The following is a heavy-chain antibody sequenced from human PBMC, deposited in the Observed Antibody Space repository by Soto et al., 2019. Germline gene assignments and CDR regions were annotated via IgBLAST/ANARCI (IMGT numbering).Heavy chain of an antibody. D-gene: IGHD6-19*01. CDR1: GYTFTDYY. V-gene: IGHV1-2*02. CDR3: ARGALTVANWFDP. J-gene: IGHJ5*02. Sequence: QVQLVQSGAEVKKPGASVKVSCKASGYTFTDYYLNWVRQAPGQGLEWMGWINPNNGVTNYAQKFLGRVTMTRYTSISTAYMDLGRLRFDDTALYYCARGALTVANWFDPWGQGTQVTVSS. CDR2: INPNNGVT.